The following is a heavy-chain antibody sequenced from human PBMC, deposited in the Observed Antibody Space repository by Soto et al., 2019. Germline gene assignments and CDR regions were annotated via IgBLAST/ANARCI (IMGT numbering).Heavy chain of an antibody. J-gene: IGHJ4*02. D-gene: IGHD6-19*01. Sequence: EVQLLESGGDLVQPGGSLRLSCAGSGFTFRSYHMTWVRRPPGKGLEWVSSIDYGGDRTYYADSVRGRFTISRDNSKNTLYLQMNSLRDEDTAVYYCARDATVEVAADDYWGQGTLVNVSS. CDR2: IDYGGDRT. CDR3: ARDATVEVAADDY. V-gene: IGHV3-23*01. CDR1: GFTFRSYH.